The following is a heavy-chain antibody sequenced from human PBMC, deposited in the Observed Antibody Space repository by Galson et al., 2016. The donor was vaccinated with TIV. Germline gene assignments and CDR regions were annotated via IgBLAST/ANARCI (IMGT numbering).Heavy chain of an antibody. CDR3: ARDWWVTYTDRPYFDF. D-gene: IGHD2-15*01. V-gene: IGHV4-4*07. CDR2: MYIPGST. Sequence: ETLSLTCTVSGASISDYYWSWIRQPAGKGLEWIGRMYIPGSTSYNPSLESRVTMSADTSKNQFSLKVDSVTAADTAVYYCARDWWVTYTDRPYFDFWGQGILVTVSS. CDR1: GASISDYY. J-gene: IGHJ4*02.